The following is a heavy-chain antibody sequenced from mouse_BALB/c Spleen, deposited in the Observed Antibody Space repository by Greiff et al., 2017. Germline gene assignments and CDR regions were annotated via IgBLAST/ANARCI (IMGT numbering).Heavy chain of an antibody. CDR1: GYTFPSYW. CDR3: TRCLTLGLVEY. V-gene: IGHV1-5*01. D-gene: IGHD1-1*02. J-gene: IGHJ2*01. CDR2: LYPGNSDT. Sequence: VLLQQSGTVLARPGASVKMSCKASGYTFPSYWMHWVKQRPGQGLEWRCALYPGNSDTSYNQKFKDKAKLTAVTSTSTAYMELISLTNEDSAVYDYTRCLTLGLVEYRGQGTKLTVAS.